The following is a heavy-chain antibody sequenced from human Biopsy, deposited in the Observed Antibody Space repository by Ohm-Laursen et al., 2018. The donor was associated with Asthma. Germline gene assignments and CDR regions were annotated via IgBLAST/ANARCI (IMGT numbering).Heavy chain of an antibody. CDR1: PGSFSGFF. CDR2: TNERGVT. V-gene: IGHV4-34*01. CDR3: ARGPELDV. Sequence: SETLSLTWDVYPGSFSGFFWTWIRQSPGKGLGWIGETNERGVTNNNPSLKSRVIISIDTYWNRVSLKLTSVTAADTAVYYCARGPELDVWGQGTTVTVSS. J-gene: IGHJ6*02.